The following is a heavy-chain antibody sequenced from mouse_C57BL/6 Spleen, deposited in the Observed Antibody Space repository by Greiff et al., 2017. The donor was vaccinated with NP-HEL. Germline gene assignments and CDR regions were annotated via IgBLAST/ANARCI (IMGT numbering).Heavy chain of an antibody. CDR3: ARGLYSNSAWFAY. V-gene: IGHV1-52*01. CDR1: GYTFTSYW. Sequence: QVQLQQPGAELVRPGSSVKLSCKASGYTFTSYWMHWVKQRPIQGLEWIGNIDPSDSETHYNQKFKDKATLTVDKSASTAYMQLSSLTSEDSAVYYCARGLYSNSAWFAYWGQGTLVTVSA. D-gene: IGHD2-5*01. J-gene: IGHJ3*01. CDR2: IDPSDSET.